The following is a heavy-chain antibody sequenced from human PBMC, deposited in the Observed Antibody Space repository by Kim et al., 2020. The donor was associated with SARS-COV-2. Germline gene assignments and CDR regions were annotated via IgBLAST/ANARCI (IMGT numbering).Heavy chain of an antibody. D-gene: IGHD6-13*01. V-gene: IGHV3-48*03. CDR2: ISSSGSTI. Sequence: GGSLRLSCAASRFNFSSYEMNWVRQAPGKGLAWVSYISSSGSTIDYADTVKGRFTTSSDNAKNSLYLQMTSLIANERAVYYCARDPPRIAAGAVYFQHWGQCTLVTVSS. J-gene: IGHJ1*01. CDR1: RFNFSSYE. CDR3: ARDPPRIAAGAVYFQH.